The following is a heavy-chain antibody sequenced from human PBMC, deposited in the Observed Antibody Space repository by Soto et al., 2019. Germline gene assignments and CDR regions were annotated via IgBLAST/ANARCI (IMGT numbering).Heavy chain of an antibody. Sequence: QPGGSLRLSCAAYGISFRRYVMSWVRQAPGKGLEWVSAISGSGDSTYYADSVKGRFTISRDNSKNTLYLQMNSLRSEDTAVYYCARAGVYCRGGSCYHFNAFDFWAKGTMVPVSS. J-gene: IGHJ3*01. CDR3: ARAGVYCRGGSCYHFNAFDF. CDR1: GISFRRYV. D-gene: IGHD2-15*01. CDR2: ISGSGDST. V-gene: IGHV3-23*01.